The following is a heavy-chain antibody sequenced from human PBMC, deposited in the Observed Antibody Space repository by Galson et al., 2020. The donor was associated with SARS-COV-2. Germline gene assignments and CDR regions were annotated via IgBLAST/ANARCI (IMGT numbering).Heavy chain of an antibody. CDR1: GYSFSNYW. J-gene: IGHJ4*02. D-gene: IGHD2-8*02. CDR2: IYPGDSDT. V-gene: IGHV5-51*01. Sequence: GESLKIPGKGFGYSFSNYWIGWVRQMPGKGLEWMAMIYPGDSDTRYSLSFQGQVTISADRSTNTAYLQWRSLKDSDTAIYYCARPPRSGAAFWGQGTLVTVSS. CDR3: ARPPRSGAAF.